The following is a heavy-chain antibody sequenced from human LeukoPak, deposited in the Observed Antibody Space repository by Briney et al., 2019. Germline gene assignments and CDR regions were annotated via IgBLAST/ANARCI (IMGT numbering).Heavy chain of an antibody. CDR1: GFTFSSYA. Sequence: GGSLRLSCAASGFTFSSYAVSWVRQAPGMGLEWVSAISGSGGSTYYADSVKGRFTISRDNSKNTLYLQMNSLRAEDTAVYYCASYDSSGYYSYYYYYGMDVWGQGTTVTVSS. J-gene: IGHJ6*02. D-gene: IGHD3-22*01. CDR3: ASYDSSGYYSYYYYYGMDV. V-gene: IGHV3-23*01. CDR2: ISGSGGST.